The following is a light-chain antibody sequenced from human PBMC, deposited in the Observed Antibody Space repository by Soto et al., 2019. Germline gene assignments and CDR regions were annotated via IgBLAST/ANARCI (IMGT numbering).Light chain of an antibody. Sequence: DIPMTQSPSTLSASVGDRVILTCRASQSVTRRLAWYQHKPGKAPQVLIWDDSTLQNGVTSRFSGGGSGTEFTLTISNLQPDDAATYYCQQYKDFSTWTFGPGTRVDIK. CDR2: DDS. CDR3: QQYKDFSTWT. J-gene: IGKJ1*01. V-gene: IGKV1-5*01. CDR1: QSVTRR.